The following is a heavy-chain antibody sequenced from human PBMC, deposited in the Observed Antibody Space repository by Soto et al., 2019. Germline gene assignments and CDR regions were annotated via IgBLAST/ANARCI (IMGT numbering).Heavy chain of an antibody. Sequence: ASVKVSCKASGYTFTSYGISWVRQAPGQGLEWMGWISAYNGNTNYAQKLQGRVTMTTDTSTSTAYMELRSLRSDDTAVYYCARDRGDFWSGYYLGYDPWGQGTLVTVSS. D-gene: IGHD3-3*01. V-gene: IGHV1-18*01. J-gene: IGHJ5*02. CDR1: GYTFTSYG. CDR2: ISAYNGNT. CDR3: ARDRGDFWSGYYLGYDP.